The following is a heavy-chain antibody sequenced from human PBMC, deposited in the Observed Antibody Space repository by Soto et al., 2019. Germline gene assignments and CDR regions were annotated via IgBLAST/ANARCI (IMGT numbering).Heavy chain of an antibody. CDR1: GGSISSGDYY. J-gene: IGHJ4*02. D-gene: IGHD3-3*01. Sequence: PSETLSLTCTVSGGSISSGDYYWSWIRQPPGKGLEWIGYIYYSGSTYYNPSLKSRVTISVDTSKNQFSLKLSSVTAADTAVYYCARVSTDFWSGYPHYFDDWGQGTLVTVSS. V-gene: IGHV4-30-4*01. CDR2: IYYSGST. CDR3: ARVSTDFWSGYPHYFDD.